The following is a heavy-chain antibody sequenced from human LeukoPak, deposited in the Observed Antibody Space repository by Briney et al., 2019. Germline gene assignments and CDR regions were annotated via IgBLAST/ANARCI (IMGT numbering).Heavy chain of an antibody. CDR3: ARDSYYYDSSGYYRFDY. D-gene: IGHD3-22*01. CDR2: IDHSGTT. Sequence: SETLSLTCGVSGGSISSSNWWSWVRQPPGKGLEWIGEIDHSGTTNYNPSLKSRVTISVDKSKNQFSLRLSSVTAADTAVYYCARDSYYYDSSGYYRFDYWGQGTLVTVSS. CDR1: GGSISSSNW. J-gene: IGHJ4*02. V-gene: IGHV4-4*02.